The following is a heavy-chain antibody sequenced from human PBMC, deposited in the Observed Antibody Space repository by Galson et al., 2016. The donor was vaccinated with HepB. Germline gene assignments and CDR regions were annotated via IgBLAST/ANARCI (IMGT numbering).Heavy chain of an antibody. CDR3: AKDRTPFAFLWFGEFDY. V-gene: IGHV3-30*18. CDR2: ISYDGSNK. Sequence: SLRLSCAASGFTFSSYGLHWVRQAPGKGPEWVAVISYDGSNKFYADSVKGRFTISRDNSKNTLYLQMNSLRAEDTAVYYCAKDRTPFAFLWFGEFDYWGQGTMVTASS. CDR1: GFTFSSYG. D-gene: IGHD3-10*01. J-gene: IGHJ4*02.